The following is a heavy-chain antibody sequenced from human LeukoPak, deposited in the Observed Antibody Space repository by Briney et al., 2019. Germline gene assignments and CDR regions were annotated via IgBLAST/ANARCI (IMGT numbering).Heavy chain of an antibody. CDR1: GYTFTSYG. CDR3: ARERFQWLAHFDY. CDR2: ISAYNGNT. D-gene: IGHD6-19*01. V-gene: IGHV1-18*04. J-gene: IGHJ4*02. Sequence: GSVKVSCKASGYTFTSYGISWVRQAPGQGLEWMGWISAYNGNTNYAQKLQGRVTMTTDTSTSTDYMELRSLRSDDTAVYYCARERFQWLAHFDYWGQGTLVTVSS.